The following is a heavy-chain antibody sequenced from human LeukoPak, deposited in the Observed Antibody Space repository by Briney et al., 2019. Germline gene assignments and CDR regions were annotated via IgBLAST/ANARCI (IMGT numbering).Heavy chain of an antibody. CDR2: IYSGGST. J-gene: IGHJ4*02. CDR3: AKASHAGYDSSGEFDY. CDR1: GFTVSSNY. D-gene: IGHD3-22*01. V-gene: IGHV3-66*02. Sequence: GGSLRLSCAASGFTVSSNYMSWVRQAPGKGLEWVSVIYSGGSTYYADSVKGRFTISRDSSKNTLYLQMNSLRAEDTAVYYCAKASHAGYDSSGEFDYWGQGTLVTVSS.